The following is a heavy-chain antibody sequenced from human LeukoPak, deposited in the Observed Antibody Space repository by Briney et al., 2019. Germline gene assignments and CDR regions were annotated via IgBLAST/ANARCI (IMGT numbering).Heavy chain of an antibody. CDR2: IYHSGST. D-gene: IGHD1-26*01. J-gene: IGHJ3*02. CDR3: ARSRKEWELHAFDI. CDR1: GYSISSGYY. V-gene: IGHV4-38-2*02. Sequence: SETLSLTCTVSGYSISSGYYWGWIRQPPGKGLEWIGSIYHSGSTYYNPSLKSRVTISVDTSKNQFSLKLSSVTAADTAVYYCARSRKEWELHAFDIWGQGTMVTVSS.